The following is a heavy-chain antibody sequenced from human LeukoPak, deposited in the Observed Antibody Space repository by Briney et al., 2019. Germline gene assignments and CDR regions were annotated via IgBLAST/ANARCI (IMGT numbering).Heavy chain of an antibody. CDR2: IWYDGSNK. Sequence: PGRSLRLSCAASGFTFSSYGMHWVRQAPGKGLEWVAVIWYDGSNKYYADSVKGRFTISRDNSKDTLYLQMNSLRAEDTAVNYCARDRGTVVVFDYWGQGTLVTVSS. V-gene: IGHV3-33*01. CDR3: ARDRGTVVVFDY. D-gene: IGHD4-23*01. J-gene: IGHJ4*02. CDR1: GFTFSSYG.